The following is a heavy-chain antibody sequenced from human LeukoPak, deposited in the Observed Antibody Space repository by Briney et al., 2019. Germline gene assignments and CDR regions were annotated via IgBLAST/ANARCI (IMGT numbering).Heavy chain of an antibody. J-gene: IGHJ4*02. D-gene: IGHD6-19*01. V-gene: IGHV3-7*01. CDR3: ARAREITVSGTDYFDY. CDR2: IKHDGSGP. CDR1: GFTFSNYW. Sequence: GGSLRLSCAVSGFTFSNYWMTWVRQAPGKGLEWVANIKHDGSGPSYLDSVKGRFTISRDNARNSRSLQMSSLRAEDTAVYYCARAREITVSGTDYFDYWGQGTLVTVSS.